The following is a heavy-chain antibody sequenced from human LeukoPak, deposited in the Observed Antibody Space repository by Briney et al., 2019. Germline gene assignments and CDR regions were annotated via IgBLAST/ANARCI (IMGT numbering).Heavy chain of an antibody. V-gene: IGHV3-23*01. Sequence: PGGSLRLSCAASGFTFSSQAMGWVRQPPGKGLEWVSAISGSGGSSYYADSVKGRFTISRDNSKNTLYLQMNSLRAEDTAVYYCAKDIWVDTPAYFDYWGPGTLVTVSS. CDR1: GFTFSSQA. CDR2: ISGSGGSS. J-gene: IGHJ4*02. CDR3: AKDIWVDTPAYFDY. D-gene: IGHD5-18*01.